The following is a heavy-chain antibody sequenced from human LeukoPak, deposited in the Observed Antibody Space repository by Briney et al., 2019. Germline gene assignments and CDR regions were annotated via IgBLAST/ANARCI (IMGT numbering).Heavy chain of an antibody. Sequence: QSGGSLRLSCAASGFTFSSYEMNWVRQAPGKGLEWVSYISSSGSTIYYADSVKGRFTISRDNAKNSLYLQMNSLRAEDTAVYYCARGSRTLYYYDWENYFDYWGQGTLVTVSS. CDR3: ARGSRTLYYYDWENYFDY. J-gene: IGHJ4*02. CDR2: ISSSGSTI. CDR1: GFTFSSYE. D-gene: IGHD3-22*01. V-gene: IGHV3-48*03.